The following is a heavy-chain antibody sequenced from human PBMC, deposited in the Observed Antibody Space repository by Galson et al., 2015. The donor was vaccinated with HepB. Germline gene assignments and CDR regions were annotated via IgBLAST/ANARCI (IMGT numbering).Heavy chain of an antibody. J-gene: IGHJ6*02. Sequence: ETPSLTCTVSGVFIRNDYWSWIRQPPGKGLEWIGYIYYSGSTNYNPSLKSRVTISVDTSKNQFSLKLNSVTAADTALYYCARQRLRWDYNNYYGMDVWGQGTTVTVSS. D-gene: IGHD4-11*01. CDR3: ARQRLRWDYNNYYGMDV. CDR1: GVFIRNDY. V-gene: IGHV4-59*08. CDR2: IYYSGST.